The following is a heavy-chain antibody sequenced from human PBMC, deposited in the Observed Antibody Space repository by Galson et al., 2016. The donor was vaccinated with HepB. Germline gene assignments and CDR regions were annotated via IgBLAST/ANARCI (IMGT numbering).Heavy chain of an antibody. CDR1: GYTFTTYS. CDR2: ISTYNGNT. D-gene: IGHD3-22*01. V-gene: IGHV1-18*01. CDR3: ARTYYYDTSGYYRVFDI. Sequence: SVKVSCKASGYTFTTYSISWVRQAPGQGLEWMGWISTYNGNTNYAQKLQGRVTMTTDTSTSTAYMELRSLTSDDTAVYYCARTYYYDTSGYYRVFDIWGQGTMATVSS. J-gene: IGHJ3*02.